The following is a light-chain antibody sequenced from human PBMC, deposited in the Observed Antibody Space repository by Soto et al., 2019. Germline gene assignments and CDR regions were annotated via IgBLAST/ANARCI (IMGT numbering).Light chain of an antibody. Sequence: DIQMTQSPSSLSASVRDRVTITCRASQSISSYLNWYQQKPGKAPKLLIYAASSLQSGVPSRFSGSGSGTDFTLTISSLQPEDFATYYCQQSYSTPWTFGQGTKLAIK. CDR3: QQSYSTPWT. CDR2: AAS. J-gene: IGKJ1*01. V-gene: IGKV1-39*01. CDR1: QSISSY.